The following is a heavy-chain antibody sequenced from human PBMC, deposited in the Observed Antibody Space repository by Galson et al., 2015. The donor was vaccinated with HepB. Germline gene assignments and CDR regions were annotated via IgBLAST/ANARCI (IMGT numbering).Heavy chain of an antibody. J-gene: IGHJ4*02. CDR2: ISSSSTI. D-gene: IGHD4-17*01. Sequence: SLRLSCAASGFTFSSYSMNWVRQAPGKGLEWVSYISSSSTIYYADSVKGRFTISRDNAKNSLYLQMNSLRDEDTAVYYCARRAGPYGDFPDYWGQGTLVTVSS. V-gene: IGHV3-48*02. CDR1: GFTFSSYS. CDR3: ARRAGPYGDFPDY.